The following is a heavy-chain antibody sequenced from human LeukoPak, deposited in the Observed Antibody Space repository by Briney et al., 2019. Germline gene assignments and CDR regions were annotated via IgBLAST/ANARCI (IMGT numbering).Heavy chain of an antibody. CDR3: ARLQWLAFDD. Sequence: GGALRLSCAASGFTFSSYDLNWGRKAPGKGLGWVSCISTSGSSIYYADSVKSRLAISRDNAKNSLYLQMNSLRAKDTAVYDCARLQWLAFDDWGQGTLVTVSA. D-gene: IGHD6-19*01. CDR1: GFTFSSYD. CDR2: ISTSGSSI. J-gene: IGHJ4*02. V-gene: IGHV3-48*03.